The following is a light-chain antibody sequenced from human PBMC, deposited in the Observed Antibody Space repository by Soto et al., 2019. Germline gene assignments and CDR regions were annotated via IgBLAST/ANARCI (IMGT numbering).Light chain of an antibody. CDR1: QSIGSY. CDR3: QQTYSVPPT. Sequence: DIQMTQSPSSLSASVGDSVSISCRASQSIGSYLNWYQHKPGKAPKILISGTSTLQTGVPPRLSGSGSGIHFTLTISSLQPEDFATYYCQQTYSVPPTFGGGSNLEI. CDR2: GTS. J-gene: IGKJ4*01. V-gene: IGKV1-39*01.